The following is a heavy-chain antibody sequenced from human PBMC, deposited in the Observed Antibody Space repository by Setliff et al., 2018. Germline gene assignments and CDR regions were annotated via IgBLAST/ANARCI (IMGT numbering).Heavy chain of an antibody. CDR1: NGSISSGNYF. V-gene: IGHV4-39*01. D-gene: IGHD6-13*01. J-gene: IGHJ6*03. CDR2: IFYTGST. CDR3: ARQPYSTTYYYYYYYMDV. Sequence: PSETLSLTCTVSNGSISSGNYFWGWIRLPPGKGLEWMGSIFYTGSTYYSPSLKSRVTMSIDTSKNQFSLNLNSVTAADTAVYYCARQPYSTTYYYYYYYMDVWGKGTTGTVS.